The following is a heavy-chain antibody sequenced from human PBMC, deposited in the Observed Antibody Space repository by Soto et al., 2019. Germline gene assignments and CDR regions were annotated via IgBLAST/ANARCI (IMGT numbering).Heavy chain of an antibody. CDR3: AALIVVVMYPDY. CDR1: GFTFSSYA. D-gene: IGHD3-22*01. CDR2: ISGSGGRT. V-gene: IGHV3-23*01. J-gene: IGHJ4*02. Sequence: EVQLLASGGGLVQPGGSLRLSCAASGFTFSSYAMSWVRQAPGKGLEWVSAISGSGGRTYYADSVKGRFTISRDNSKNTLYLQMNSLRAEDTAVYYCAALIVVVMYPDYWGQGTLVTVSS.